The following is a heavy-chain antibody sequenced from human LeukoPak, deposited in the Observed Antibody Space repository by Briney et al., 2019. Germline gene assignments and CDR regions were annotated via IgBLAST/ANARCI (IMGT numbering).Heavy chain of an antibody. J-gene: IGHJ6*03. CDR2: ISYDGSNK. D-gene: IGHD3-3*01. CDR1: GFTFSSYA. Sequence: GGSLRLSCAASGFTFSSYAMHWVRQAPGKGLEWVAVISYDGSNKYYADSVKGRLTISRDNSKNTLYLQMNSLRAEDTAVYYCARAGKLYDFWSYMDVWGKGTTVTVSS. CDR3: ARAGKLYDFWSYMDV. V-gene: IGHV3-30*01.